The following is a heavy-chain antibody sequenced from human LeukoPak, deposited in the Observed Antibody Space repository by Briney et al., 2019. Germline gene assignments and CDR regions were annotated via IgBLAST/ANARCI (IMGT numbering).Heavy chain of an antibody. Sequence: NPGGSLRLSCAGSGFTFSSYEMNWVRQAPGKGLEWVSSISVRSNYIYYADSVRGRFRISRDDARDSLYLQMNSLRAEDTAVYYCVRLRRNSDTSGFYYYYDFWGQGTLVTVSS. CDR1: GFTFSSYE. D-gene: IGHD3-22*01. V-gene: IGHV3-21*01. J-gene: IGHJ4*02. CDR2: ISVRSNYI. CDR3: VRLRRNSDTSGFYYYYDF.